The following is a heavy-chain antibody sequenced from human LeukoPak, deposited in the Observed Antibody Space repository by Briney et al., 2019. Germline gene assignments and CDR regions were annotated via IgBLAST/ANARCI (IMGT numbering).Heavy chain of an antibody. Sequence: GGSLRLSCVASGFTLSSYWMHWVREAPGKGLVWVARIDSGGSTINYADSVKGRFAMSRDDAKNTPYLQMNSLRAEDTAVYYCVRGAPFDYWGQGALVTVSS. CDR1: GFTLSSYW. J-gene: IGHJ4*02. V-gene: IGHV3-74*01. CDR3: VRGAPFDY. D-gene: IGHD1-26*01. CDR2: IDSGGSTI.